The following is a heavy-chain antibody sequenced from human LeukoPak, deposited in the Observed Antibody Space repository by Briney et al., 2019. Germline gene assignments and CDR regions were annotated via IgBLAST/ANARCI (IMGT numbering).Heavy chain of an antibody. CDR2: TYYRSKWYN. CDR3: ARDQTYYYDSSDRAFDI. V-gene: IGHV6-1*01. D-gene: IGHD3-22*01. Sequence: SQTLSLTCAISEDSVSSNSAAWNWIRQSPSRGLEWLGRTYYRSKWYNDYAVSVKSRITINPDTSKNQFSLQLNSVTPEDTAVYYCARDQTYYYDSSDRAFDIWGQGTMVTVSS. CDR1: EDSVSSNSAA. J-gene: IGHJ3*02.